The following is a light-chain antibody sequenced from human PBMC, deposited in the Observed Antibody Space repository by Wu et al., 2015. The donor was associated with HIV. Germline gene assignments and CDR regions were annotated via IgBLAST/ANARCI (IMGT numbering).Light chain of an antibody. CDR3: QQYGSSPSIT. CDR2: GAS. Sequence: EIVMTQSPVTLSVSLGERATLSCRASQSISSRLAWYQQRPGQAPRLLIYGASTRATDIPARFSGSGSGTEFTLTISSLQSEDFAVYYCQQYGSSPSITFGQGTRLEIK. J-gene: IGKJ5*01. V-gene: IGKV3-15*01. CDR1: QSISSR.